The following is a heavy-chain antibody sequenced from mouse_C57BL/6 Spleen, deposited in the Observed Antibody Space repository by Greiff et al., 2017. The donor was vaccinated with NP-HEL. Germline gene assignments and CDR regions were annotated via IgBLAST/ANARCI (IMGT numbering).Heavy chain of an antibody. CDR2: IYPGSGST. J-gene: IGHJ3*01. D-gene: IGHD1-1*01. Sequence: VQLQQPGAELVKPGASVKMSCKASGYTFTSYWITWVKQRPGQGLEWIGDIYPGSGSTNYNEKFKSKATLTVDTSSSTAYMQLSSLTSEDSAVYYCARHYYGSSWGFAYWGQGTLVTVSA. V-gene: IGHV1-55*01. CDR3: ARHYYGSSWGFAY. CDR1: GYTFTSYW.